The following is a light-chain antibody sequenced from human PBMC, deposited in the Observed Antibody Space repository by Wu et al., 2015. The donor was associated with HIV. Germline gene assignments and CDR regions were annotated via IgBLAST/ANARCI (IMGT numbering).Light chain of an antibody. J-gene: IGKJ1*01. Sequence: DILLTQSPGTLSLSPGERATLSCRASQSITSNYLAWYQQKPGQAPRLLVYATSNRATGIPDRFSGSGSGTDFTLTISRLEPEDFAVYYCQQYGSSPWTFGQGTKVEIK. CDR3: QQYGSSPWT. CDR2: ATS. CDR1: QSITSNY. V-gene: IGKV3-20*01.